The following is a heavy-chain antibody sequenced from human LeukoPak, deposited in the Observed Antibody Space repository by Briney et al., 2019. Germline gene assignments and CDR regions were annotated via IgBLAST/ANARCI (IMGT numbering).Heavy chain of an antibody. Sequence: PSETLSLTCTVSGGSISSYYWSWIRQPAGKGLEWIGRIYTSGSTNYDPSLKSRVTMSVDTSKNQFSLKLSSVTAADTAVYYCARVPPPKRAEDRTYFDFWGPGTLVTVSS. J-gene: IGHJ4*02. CDR2: IYTSGST. CDR1: GGSISSYY. V-gene: IGHV4-4*07. CDR3: ARVPPPKRAEDRTYFDF.